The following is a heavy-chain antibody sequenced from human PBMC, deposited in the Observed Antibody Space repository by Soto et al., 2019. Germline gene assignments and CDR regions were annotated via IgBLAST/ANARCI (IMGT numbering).Heavy chain of an antibody. CDR2: ISPSSNSI. Sequence: EVQLVESGGGLVKPGGSQRLSCAATGFTFSGYTMNWVRQAPGKGLEWVASISPSSNSIYYADSLKGRFSISRDNAKNSLFLQVNSLRAEDTAVYFCARGRGPSYSYYYLDVWGTGTTVTVSS. CDR1: GFTFSGYT. V-gene: IGHV3-21*01. J-gene: IGHJ6*03. CDR3: ARGRGPSYSYYYLDV.